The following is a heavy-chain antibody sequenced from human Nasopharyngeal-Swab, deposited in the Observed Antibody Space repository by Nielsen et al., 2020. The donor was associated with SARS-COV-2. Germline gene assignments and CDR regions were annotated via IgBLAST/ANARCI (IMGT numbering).Heavy chain of an antibody. CDR1: GFTFSSYG. D-gene: IGHD5-18*01. CDR2: IWYDGSNK. CDR3: AKQSWGYSYGYYFDY. Sequence: GESLKISCAASGFTFSSYGMHWVRQAPGKGLEWVAVIWYDGSNKYYADSVKGRFTISRDNSKNTLYLQMNSLRAEDTAVYYCAKQSWGYSYGYYFDYWGQVTLVTVSS. V-gene: IGHV3-33*06. J-gene: IGHJ4*02.